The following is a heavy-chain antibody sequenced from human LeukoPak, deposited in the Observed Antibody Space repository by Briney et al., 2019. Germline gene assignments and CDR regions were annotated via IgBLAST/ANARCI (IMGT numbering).Heavy chain of an antibody. CDR1: GGSFSGYY. CDR3: ASGTSGYAYEDYFDY. V-gene: IGHV4-34*01. Sequence: SETLSLTCAVYGGSFSGYYWSWIPQPPGKGLEWIGEINHSGSTIYNPSLKSRVTISLDTSKNQFSLKLSSVTAADTAVYYCASGTSGYAYEDYFDYWGQGTLVTVSS. CDR2: INHSGST. J-gene: IGHJ4*02. D-gene: IGHD5-12*01.